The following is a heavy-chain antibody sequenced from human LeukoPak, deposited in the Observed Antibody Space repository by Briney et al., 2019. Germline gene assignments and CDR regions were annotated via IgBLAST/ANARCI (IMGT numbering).Heavy chain of an antibody. CDR1: GYTFTGYY. D-gene: IGHD1-7*01. CDR3: ARDRPWETGTSGAYYYYYYMDV. J-gene: IGHJ6*03. CDR2: INPNSGGT. Sequence: ASVKVSCKASGYTFTGYYKHWVRQAPGQGLEWMGWINPNSGGTNYAQKFQGRVTMTRDTSISTAYMELSRLRSDDTAVYYCARDRPWETGTSGAYYYYYYMDVWGKGTTVTVSS. V-gene: IGHV1-2*02.